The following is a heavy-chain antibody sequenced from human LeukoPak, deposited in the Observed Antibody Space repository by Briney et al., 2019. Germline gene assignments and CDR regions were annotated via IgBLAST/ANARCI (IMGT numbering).Heavy chain of an antibody. J-gene: IGHJ6*03. Sequence: PGGSLRLSCAASGFTFSDYYMSWIRQAPGKGLEWVSYISSSGSTIYYADSVKGRFTISRDNAKSSLYLQTNSLRAEDTAVYYCARGSGELSYYYYMDVWGKGTTVTVSS. CDR3: ARGSGELSYYYYMDV. D-gene: IGHD3-10*01. CDR2: ISSSGSTI. CDR1: GFTFSDYY. V-gene: IGHV3-11*04.